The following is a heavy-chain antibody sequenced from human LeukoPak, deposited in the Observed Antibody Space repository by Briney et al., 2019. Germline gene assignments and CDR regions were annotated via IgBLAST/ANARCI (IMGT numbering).Heavy chain of an antibody. D-gene: IGHD3-16*02. J-gene: IGHJ4*02. CDR3: ARAPYVGGVIVNFDY. CDR1: RGTFSSYA. Sequence: SVKVSCKASRGTFSSYAISWVRQAPGQGLQWMGGIIPIFGTANYAQKFQGRVTITTDESTSTAYMELSSLRSGDTAVYYSARAPYVGGVIVNFDYWGQGTLVTVSS. V-gene: IGHV1-69*05. CDR2: IIPIFGTA.